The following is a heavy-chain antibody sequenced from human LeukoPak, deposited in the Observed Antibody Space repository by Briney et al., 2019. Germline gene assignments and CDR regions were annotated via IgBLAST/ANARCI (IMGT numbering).Heavy chain of an antibody. CDR3: ARDGRGSYSSRAFDI. Sequence: KTSETLSLTCTVSGGSISSGGYYWSWIRQHPGKGLEWIGYIYYSGSTYYNPSLKSRVTISVDTSKNQFSLKLSSVTAADTAVYYCARDGRGSYSSRAFDIWGQGTMATVSS. J-gene: IGHJ3*02. CDR2: IYYSGST. CDR1: GGSISSGGYY. V-gene: IGHV4-31*03. D-gene: IGHD1-26*01.